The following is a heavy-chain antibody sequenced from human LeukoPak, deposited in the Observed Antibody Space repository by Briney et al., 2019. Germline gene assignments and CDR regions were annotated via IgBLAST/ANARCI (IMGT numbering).Heavy chain of an antibody. CDR2: VYYNGIT. Sequence: SETLPLTCTVSGVSINTYFWSWIRQPPGKELEWIGYVYYNGITNYNPSLKSRVSISLDTSKNQFSLRLNSVTAAETAVYYCASQLGGTTFHWGQGTLVTVSS. D-gene: IGHD1/OR15-1a*01. J-gene: IGHJ4*02. CDR1: GVSINTYF. CDR3: ASQLGGTTFH. V-gene: IGHV4-59*01.